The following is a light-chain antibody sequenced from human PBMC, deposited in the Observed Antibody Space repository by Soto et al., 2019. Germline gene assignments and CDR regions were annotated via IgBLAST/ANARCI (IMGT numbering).Light chain of an antibody. CDR1: QTVSSS. Sequence: EMVLTQSPATLSLSPGERATLSCSASQTVSSSLAWYQQKPGQAPRLLIYEVSNRATGNPARFSGSGSGADFTLTISSLEPEDFALYYCQQHNNGPLTFGGRTKVDIK. CDR2: EVS. V-gene: IGKV3-11*01. J-gene: IGKJ4*01. CDR3: QQHNNGPLT.